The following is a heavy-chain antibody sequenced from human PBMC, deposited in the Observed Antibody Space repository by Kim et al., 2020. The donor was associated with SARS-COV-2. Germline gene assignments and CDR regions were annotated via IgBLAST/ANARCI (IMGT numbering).Heavy chain of an antibody. J-gene: IGHJ6*02. CDR1: GYSFTSYW. V-gene: IGHV5-51*01. Sequence: GDSLKISCKGSGYSFTSYWIGWVRQMPGKGLEWMGIIYPGDSDTRYSPSFQGQVTISADKSISTAYLQWSSLKASDTAMYYCARAVIFARCSGGSCYYYYYGMDVWGQGTTVTVSS. CDR3: ARAVIFARCSGGSCYYYYYGMDV. D-gene: IGHD2-15*01. CDR2: IYPGDSDT.